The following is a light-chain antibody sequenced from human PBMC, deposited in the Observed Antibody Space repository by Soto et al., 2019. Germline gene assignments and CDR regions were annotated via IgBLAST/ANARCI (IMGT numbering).Light chain of an antibody. CDR1: SSNIGSNF. Sequence: QSVLTHPPSASGTPGQRVTISCSGSSSNIGSNFIYWYQQLPGTAPKLLIYRNNERPSGVPDRFSGSKSGTSASLAISGLRSEDEADYHCAAWDDSLSGVVFGGGTKLTVL. CDR3: AAWDDSLSGVV. CDR2: RNN. V-gene: IGLV1-47*01. J-gene: IGLJ2*01.